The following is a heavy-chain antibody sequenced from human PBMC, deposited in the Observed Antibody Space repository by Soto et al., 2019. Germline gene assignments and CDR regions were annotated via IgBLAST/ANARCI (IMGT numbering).Heavy chain of an antibody. CDR1: GGSISSYY. Sequence: SETLSLTCTVSGGSISSYYRSWVRQPPGKGLEWIGYISYSGSTNYNPSLKSRVTISVDTSKNEFSLKLTSVTAADTAVYYCARRSNWFDPWGQGTLVTVSS. V-gene: IGHV4-59*08. J-gene: IGHJ5*02. CDR3: ARRSNWFDP. CDR2: ISYSGST.